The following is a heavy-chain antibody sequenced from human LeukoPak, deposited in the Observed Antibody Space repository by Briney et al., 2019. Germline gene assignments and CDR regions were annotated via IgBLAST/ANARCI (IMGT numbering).Heavy chain of an antibody. D-gene: IGHD4-23*01. J-gene: IGHJ4*02. Sequence: GGSLRLSCAASGFTFRSYGMHWVRQAPGKGLEWVAVISYDGSNKYYADSVKGRFTISRDNSKNTLYLQMNSLRAEDTAVYYCAKDSGGNSDYWGQGTLVTVSS. CDR2: ISYDGSNK. CDR1: GFTFRSYG. V-gene: IGHV3-30*18. CDR3: AKDSGGNSDY.